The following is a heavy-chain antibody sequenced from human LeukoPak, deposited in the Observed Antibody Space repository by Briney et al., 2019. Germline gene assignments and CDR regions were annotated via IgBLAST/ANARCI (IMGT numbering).Heavy chain of an antibody. CDR2: ISSDGSDT. CDR1: GFIFSSDY. CDR3: ARASSDNGHFTNVAC. Sequence: PGGSLRLSCAASGFIFSSDYMHWVRQTPGRGLVWVSRISSDGSDTGYADSVKGRFTISRDNAKTTLYLQMNSLRAEDTAIYYCARASSDNGHFTNVACWGQGTPVTVSS. D-gene: IGHD1-26*01. V-gene: IGHV3-74*01. J-gene: IGHJ4*02.